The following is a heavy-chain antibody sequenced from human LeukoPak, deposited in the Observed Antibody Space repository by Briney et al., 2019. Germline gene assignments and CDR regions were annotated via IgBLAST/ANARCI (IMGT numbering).Heavy chain of an antibody. D-gene: IGHD4-11*01. CDR2: ISYDGSNK. V-gene: IGHV3-30*04. CDR1: GFTFSSYA. Sequence: PGGSLRLSCAASGFTFSSYAMHWVRQAPGKGLEWVAIISYDGSNKYYADSVKGRFTISRDNSKNTLYLQMSSLRAEDTAVYYCAREDSSNYYFDYGGQGTLVTVSS. J-gene: IGHJ4*02. CDR3: AREDSSNYYFDY.